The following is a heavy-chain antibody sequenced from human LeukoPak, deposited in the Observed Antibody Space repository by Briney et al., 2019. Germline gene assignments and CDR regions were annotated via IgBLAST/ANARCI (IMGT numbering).Heavy chain of an antibody. CDR1: GFTFSSYS. Sequence: GGSLRLSCAASGFTFSSYSMNWVRQAPGKGLEWVSHISRGSTTIFYADSVKGRFTISRDDTKNSLFLQMNSLSDEDTAVYYCSRAGFGESSKPWGQGTLVTVSS. CDR3: SRAGFGESSKP. D-gene: IGHD3-10*01. J-gene: IGHJ5*02. V-gene: IGHV3-48*02. CDR2: ISRGSTTI.